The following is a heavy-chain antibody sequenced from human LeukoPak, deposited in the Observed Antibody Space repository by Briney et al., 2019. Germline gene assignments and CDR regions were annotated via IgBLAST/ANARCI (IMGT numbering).Heavy chain of an antibody. V-gene: IGHV3-48*04. CDR3: AREWRGSGDY. CDR1: GSTFSSFS. D-gene: IGHD3-10*01. Sequence: PGGSLRLSCSASGSTFSSFSMFWVRQAPGKGLEWLSYISSTSRNIYYADSVKGRFTVSRDNAKNSLFLQMNSLRAEDTAIYYCAREWRGSGDYWGQGTLVTVSS. CDR2: ISSTSRNI. J-gene: IGHJ4*02.